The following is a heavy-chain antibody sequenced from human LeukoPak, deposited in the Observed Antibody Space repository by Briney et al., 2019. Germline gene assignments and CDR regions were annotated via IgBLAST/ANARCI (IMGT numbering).Heavy chain of an antibody. V-gene: IGHV1-24*01. Sequence: ASLKDSCKVSGYTLTESSMHWVRQAPGKGLEWMGGFDPEDGETIYAQKFQGRVTMTEDTSTDTAYMELSSLRSEDTAVYYCATPRYPYYYYMDVWGKGTTVTVSS. CDR1: GYTLTESS. J-gene: IGHJ6*03. CDR2: FDPEDGET. D-gene: IGHD3-9*01. CDR3: ATPRYPYYYYMDV.